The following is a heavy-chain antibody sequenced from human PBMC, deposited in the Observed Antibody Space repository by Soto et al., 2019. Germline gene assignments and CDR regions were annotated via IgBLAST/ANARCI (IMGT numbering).Heavy chain of an antibody. CDR1: GFTFSSYA. J-gene: IGHJ6*02. CDR3: AKGYLGYCSGGSRRHPIEYYGMDV. CDR2: ISGSGTGT. V-gene: IGHV3-23*01. D-gene: IGHD2-15*01. Sequence: GGSLRLSCAASGFTFSSYAMSWVRQAPRQGLEWVSTISGSGTGTSYADSALGRFTISRDNSKNTRYLQMDSLRAEDTAVYYCAKGYLGYCSGGSRRHPIEYYGMDVSGQGPTVTVSS.